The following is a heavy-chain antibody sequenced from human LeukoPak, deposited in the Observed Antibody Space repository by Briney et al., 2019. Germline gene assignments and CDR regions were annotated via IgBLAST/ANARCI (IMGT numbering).Heavy chain of an antibody. CDR3: AQVWRPSYYDDSSGYYYGSNSGDY. V-gene: IGHV3-23*01. Sequence: GGSLRLSCAASGFTFSSYAMSWVRQAPGKGLEWVSAISGSGGSTYCADSVKGRFTISRDNSKNTLYLQMNSLRAEDMAVYYCAQVWRPSYYDDSSGYYYGSNSGDYWGQGALVTVSS. CDR1: GFTFSSYA. D-gene: IGHD3-22*01. J-gene: IGHJ4*02. CDR2: ISGSGGST.